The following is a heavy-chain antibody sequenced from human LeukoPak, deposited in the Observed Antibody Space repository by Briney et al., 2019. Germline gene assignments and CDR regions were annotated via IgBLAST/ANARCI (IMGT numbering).Heavy chain of an antibody. CDR2: INSDGGRI. CDR3: AKAPVSGSRSPFDY. V-gene: IGHV3-74*01. Sequence: GGSLRLSCAASGFTFSSYLMHWVRQPPGKGLEWVSCINSDGGRISYAASVKGRFTISRDNSKNTLYLQMDSLRVEDTAVYYCAKAPVSGSRSPFDYWGQGTLVTVSS. J-gene: IGHJ4*02. D-gene: IGHD1-26*01. CDR1: GFTFSSYL.